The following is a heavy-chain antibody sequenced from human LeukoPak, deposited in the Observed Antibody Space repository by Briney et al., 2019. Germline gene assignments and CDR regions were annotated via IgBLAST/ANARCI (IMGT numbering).Heavy chain of an antibody. CDR1: GFTFRCYW. V-gene: IGHV3-7*01. J-gene: IGHJ6*02. Sequence: GGSLRLSCAASGFTFRCYWMNWARQAPGKGLERVAIINQDGSEKYYVDSVKGRFTISRDNAKNSLYLQMNSLRVEDTAVYFCARAISMVRGLIYYGMDVWGQGTTVTVSS. D-gene: IGHD3-10*01. CDR2: INQDGSEK. CDR3: ARAISMVRGLIYYGMDV.